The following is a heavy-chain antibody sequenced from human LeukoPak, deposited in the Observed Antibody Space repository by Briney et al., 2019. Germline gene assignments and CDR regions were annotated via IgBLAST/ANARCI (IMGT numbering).Heavy chain of an antibody. CDR2: IKTDGSQK. Sequence: PGGSLRLSCAASGFTFSRYWMSWVRQAPGKGLEWVANIKTDGSQKYYVDSLKGRFIISRDNAQNSLYLQMNSLTAEDTAVYYCGRDWDGSGWPIDYWGQGTLVTVSS. J-gene: IGHJ4*02. CDR1: GFTFSRYW. D-gene: IGHD6-19*01. V-gene: IGHV3-7*05. CDR3: GRDWDGSGWPIDY.